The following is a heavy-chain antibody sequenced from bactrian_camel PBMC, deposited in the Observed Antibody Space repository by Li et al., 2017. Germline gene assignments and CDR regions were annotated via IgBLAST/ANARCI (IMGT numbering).Heavy chain of an antibody. Sequence: VQLVESGGGLVQPGGSLRISCAASGFAFSTTAMSWVRQAPGKGLEWVSGINSFGDVVYYAPSVKGRFTLSRDNAKNTLYLELTSLKAEYRSGGYPSIFGYWGQGTQVTVS. J-gene: IGHJ6*01. CDR1: GFAFSTTA. CDR3: SIFGY. V-gene: IGHV3S40*01. CDR2: INSFGDVV. D-gene: IGHD2*01.